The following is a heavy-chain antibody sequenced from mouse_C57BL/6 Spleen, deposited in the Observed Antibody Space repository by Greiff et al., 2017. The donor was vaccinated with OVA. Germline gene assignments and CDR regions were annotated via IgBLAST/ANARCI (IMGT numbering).Heavy chain of an antibody. Sequence: VQLQQSGPELVKPGASVKISCKASGYAFSSSWMNWVKQRPGKGLEWIGRIYPGDGDTNYNGKFKGKATLTADKSSSTAYMQLSSLTSEDSAVYFCARVHLRPYFDYWGQGTTLTVSS. J-gene: IGHJ2*01. CDR1: GYAFSSSW. CDR3: ARVHLRPYFDY. V-gene: IGHV1-82*01. D-gene: IGHD3-2*02. CDR2: IYPGDGDT.